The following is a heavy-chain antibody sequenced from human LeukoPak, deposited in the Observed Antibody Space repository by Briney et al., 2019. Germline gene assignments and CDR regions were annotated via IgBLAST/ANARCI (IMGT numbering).Heavy chain of an antibody. D-gene: IGHD6-19*01. V-gene: IGHV3-48*04. CDR3: ARDRRGWWDKIDY. CDR2: ISNSGSTI. Sequence: GGSLRLSCAASGFTFSSYGMTWVRQAPGKGLEWVSYISNSGSTIYYADSVKGRFTISRDNAKNSLYLQMNSLRAEDTAVYYCARDRRGWWDKIDYWGQGTLVTVSS. J-gene: IGHJ4*02. CDR1: GFTFSSYG.